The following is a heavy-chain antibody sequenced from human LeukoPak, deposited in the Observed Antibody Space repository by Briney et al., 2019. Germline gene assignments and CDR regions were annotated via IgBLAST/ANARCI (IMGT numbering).Heavy chain of an antibody. J-gene: IGHJ4*02. CDR1: GFTFSSYW. Sequence: GGSLRLPCAASGFTFSSYWMSWVRQAPGKGLEWVANIKQDGSEKYYVDSVEGRFTISRDNAKNSLYLQMNSLRAEDTAVYYCARGPAGTFFRYFDYWGQGTLVTVSS. CDR3: ARGPAGTFFRYFDY. CDR2: IKQDGSEK. D-gene: IGHD6-13*01. V-gene: IGHV3-7*01.